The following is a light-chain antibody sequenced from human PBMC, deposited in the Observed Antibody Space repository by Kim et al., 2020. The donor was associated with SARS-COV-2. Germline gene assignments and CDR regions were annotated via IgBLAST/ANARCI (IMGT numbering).Light chain of an antibody. CDR2: DAS. CDR1: ETVSNK. V-gene: IGKV3D-15*01. CDR3: QQFKDWPPLT. Sequence: SPGERVTISCRASETVSNKLAWYQQKPGQAPRLLIYDASSRAAGIPARFRGSGSGTEFTLTITSLQSEDSAVYYCQQFKDWPPLTFGGGTKVEIK. J-gene: IGKJ4*01.